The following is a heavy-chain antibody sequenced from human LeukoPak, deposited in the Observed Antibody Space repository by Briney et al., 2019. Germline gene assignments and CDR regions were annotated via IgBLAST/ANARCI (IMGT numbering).Heavy chain of an antibody. CDR3: AAQGLLSHYYYYMDV. V-gene: IGHV4-38-2*02. D-gene: IGHD3-3*01. J-gene: IGHJ6*03. CDR2: ICHSGST. Sequence: SETLSLTCTVSGYSISSGYYWGWIRQPPGKGLQWIGSICHSGSTYYNPSLKSRVTISVDTSKNQFSLKLSSVTAADTAVYYCAAQGLLSHYYYYMDVWGKGTTVTVSS. CDR1: GYSISSGYY.